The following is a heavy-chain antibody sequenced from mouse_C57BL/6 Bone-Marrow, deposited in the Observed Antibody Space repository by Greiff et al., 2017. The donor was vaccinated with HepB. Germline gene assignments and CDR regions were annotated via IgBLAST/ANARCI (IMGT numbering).Heavy chain of an antibody. V-gene: IGHV1-76*01. CDR1: GYTFTDYY. J-gene: IGHJ2*01. CDR3: ARYDYGSSYDYFDY. Sequence: VQLQQSGAELVRPGASVKLSCKASGYTFTDYYINWVKQRPGQGLEWIARIYPGSGNTYYNEKVKGKATLTAEKSSSTAYMQLSSLTSEDSAVYFCARYDYGSSYDYFDYWGQGTTLTVSS. CDR2: IYPGSGNT. D-gene: IGHD1-1*01.